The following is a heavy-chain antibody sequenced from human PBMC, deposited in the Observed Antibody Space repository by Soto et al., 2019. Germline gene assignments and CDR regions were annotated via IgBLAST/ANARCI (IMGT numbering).Heavy chain of an antibody. J-gene: IGHJ4*02. V-gene: IGHV1-18*01. D-gene: IGHD2-15*01. CDR1: GYTFTSYG. CDR2: ISAYNGNT. Sequence: GPSVKVSCKASGYTFTSYGISWVRQAPGQGLEWMGRISAYNGNTNYAQKLQGRVTITTDTSTSTAYIEMRSLRSDNTAVYYCTRTGEGYCSGGSCDYFAYWGQGTLVTVSA. CDR3: TRTGEGYCSGGSCDYFAY.